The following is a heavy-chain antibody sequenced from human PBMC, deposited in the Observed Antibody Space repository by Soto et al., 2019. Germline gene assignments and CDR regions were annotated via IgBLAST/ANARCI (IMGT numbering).Heavy chain of an antibody. CDR3: ARAAPIVVVTAAPDY. V-gene: IGHV1-18*01. CDR2: ISAYNGNI. D-gene: IGHD2-21*02. Sequence: QVQLVQSGAEVKKPGASVKVSCKASGFTFTHYGFSWVRQAPGQGLEWMGWISAYNGNINYTRILQGRVTMTTDTSTSTAYMELRSLRSDDTAVYYCARAAPIVVVTAAPDYWGQGTLVTVSS. CDR1: GFTFTHYG. J-gene: IGHJ4*02.